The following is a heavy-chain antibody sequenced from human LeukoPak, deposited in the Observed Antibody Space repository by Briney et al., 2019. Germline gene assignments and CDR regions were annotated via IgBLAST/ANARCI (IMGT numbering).Heavy chain of an antibody. D-gene: IGHD2-15*01. CDR3: ARDLGGGSCYSACWFDP. J-gene: IGHJ5*02. CDR1: GGTFSSYT. CDR2: IIPIFGIA. Sequence: ASVKVSCKASGGTFSSYTISWVRQAPGQGLEWMGRIIPIFGIANYAQKFQGRVTITADKSTSTAYMELSSLRSEDTAVYYCARDLGGGSCYSACWFDPWGQGTLVTVSS. V-gene: IGHV1-69*04.